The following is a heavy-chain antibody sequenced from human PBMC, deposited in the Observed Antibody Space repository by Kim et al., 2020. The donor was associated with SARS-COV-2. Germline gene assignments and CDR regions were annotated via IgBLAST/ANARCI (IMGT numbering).Heavy chain of an antibody. J-gene: IGHJ4*02. D-gene: IGHD6-19*01. CDR1: GGSISSSSYY. Sequence: SETLSLTCTVSGGSISSSSYYWGWIRQPPGKGLEWIGSIYYSGSTYYNPSLKSRVTISVDTSKNQFSLKLSSVTAADTAVYYCARELPNSSGWNWGQGTLVTVSS. CDR3: ARELPNSSGWN. CDR2: IYYSGST. V-gene: IGHV4-39*02.